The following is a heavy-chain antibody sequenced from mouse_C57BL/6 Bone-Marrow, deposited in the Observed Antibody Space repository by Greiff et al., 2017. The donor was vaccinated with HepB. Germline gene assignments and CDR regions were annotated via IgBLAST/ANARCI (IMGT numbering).Heavy chain of an antibody. CDR3: ARGVYGRGFAY. CDR2: IYPRSGNT. D-gene: IGHD1-1*01. J-gene: IGHJ3*01. CDR1: GYTFTSYG. Sequence: VKLQESGAELARPGASVKLSCKASGYTFTSYGISWVKQRTGQGLEWIGEIYPRSGNTYYNEKFKGKATLTADKSSSTAYMELRSLTSEDSAVYFCARGVYGRGFAYWGQGTLVTVSA. V-gene: IGHV1-81*01.